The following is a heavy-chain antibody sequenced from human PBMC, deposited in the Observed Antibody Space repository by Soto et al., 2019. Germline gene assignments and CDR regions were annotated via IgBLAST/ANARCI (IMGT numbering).Heavy chain of an antibody. D-gene: IGHD3-10*01. V-gene: IGHV3-23*01. Sequence: EVQLLESGGGLVQPGGSLRLSCAASGFTFNNYAMTWVRQAPGKGLEWVSAISGGGDTTSYADSVKGRFTVSRDGSKXTLYLQXXSLRAEDTALYYCAKGRGXXGSLTPRVDFWGQGTLVTVSS. J-gene: IGHJ4*02. CDR1: GFTFNNYA. CDR2: ISGGGDTT. CDR3: AKGRGXXGSLTPRVDF.